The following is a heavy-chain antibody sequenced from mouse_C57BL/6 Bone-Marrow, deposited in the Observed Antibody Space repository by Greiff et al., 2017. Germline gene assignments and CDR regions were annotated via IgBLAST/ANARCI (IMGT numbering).Heavy chain of an antibody. V-gene: IGHV1-78*01. Sequence: VKLVESEAELVKPGASVKISCKVSGYTFTDYTIHWMKQRPEQGLEWIGSIYPRDGSTNYNEKFKGKATLTADKSSSTAYMQLNSLTSEDSAVYFWADLPGMDYWGQGTSVTVS. J-gene: IGHJ4*01. CDR2: IYPRDGST. CDR3: ADLPGMDY. CDR1: GYTFTDYT.